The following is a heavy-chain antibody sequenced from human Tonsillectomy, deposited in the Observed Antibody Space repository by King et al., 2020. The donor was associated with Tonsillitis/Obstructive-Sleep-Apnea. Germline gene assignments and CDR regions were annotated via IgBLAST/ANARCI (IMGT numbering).Heavy chain of an antibody. J-gene: IGHJ3*02. CDR1: GGSFSGYY. CDR2: INHSGST. Sequence: VQLQQWGAGLLKPSETLSLTCAVYGGSFSGYYWSWIRQPPGKGLEWIGEINHSGSTNYNPSLKSRVTISVDTSKNQFSLNLSSVTAADTAVYYCARGPRSLGLRDLFRAFDIGGKGKMAPFSS. CDR3: ARGPRSLGLRDLFRAFDI. V-gene: IGHV4-34*01. D-gene: IGHD3-10*01.